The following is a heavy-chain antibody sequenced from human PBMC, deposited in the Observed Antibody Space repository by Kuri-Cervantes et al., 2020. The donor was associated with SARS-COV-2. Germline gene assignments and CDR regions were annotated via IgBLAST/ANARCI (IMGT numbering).Heavy chain of an antibody. Sequence: SETLSLTCAVYGGSFSGYYWSWIRQPPGKGLEWIGEINHSGSTNYNPSLKSRVTISVDTSKNQFSLKLSSVTAADTAVYYCASGRPPAMASYYYYYYGMDVWGQGTTVTVSS. V-gene: IGHV4-34*01. CDR2: INHSGST. CDR1: GGSFSGYY. CDR3: ASGRPPAMASYYYYYYGMDV. J-gene: IGHJ6*02. D-gene: IGHD5-18*01.